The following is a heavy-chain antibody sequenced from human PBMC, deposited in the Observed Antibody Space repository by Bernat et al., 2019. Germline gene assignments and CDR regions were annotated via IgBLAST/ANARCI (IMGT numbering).Heavy chain of an antibody. CDR2: VSPNSGNT. CDR3: ARVRDDYGDSDYYYGMDV. Sequence: QVQLVQSGAEVKTPGASVKVSCKASEYTFTSYDFNWVRQATGQGLEWMGWVSPNSGNTGYAQKFQGRVTMTRDTSISTVYMELSRLRSDDTAVYYCARVRDDYGDSDYYYGMDVWGQGTTVTVSS. V-gene: IGHV1-8*01. J-gene: IGHJ6*02. CDR1: EYTFTSYD. D-gene: IGHD4-17*01.